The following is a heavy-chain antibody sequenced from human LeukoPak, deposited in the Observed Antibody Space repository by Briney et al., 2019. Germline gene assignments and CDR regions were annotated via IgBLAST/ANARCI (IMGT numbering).Heavy chain of an antibody. Sequence: GESLKISCQGSGHIFFGYWIAWVPHVPGKGLEWMGIIFPGDSDTEYSPSFQGQVTISVDRSASIAFLQWSGLKASDSAMYYCARLVGSRRQRPWWYFDPWGRGTLVTVSS. CDR1: GHIFFGYW. CDR2: IFPGDSDT. J-gene: IGHJ2*01. D-gene: IGHD2-21*01. V-gene: IGHV5-51*01. CDR3: ARLVGSRRQRPWWYFDP.